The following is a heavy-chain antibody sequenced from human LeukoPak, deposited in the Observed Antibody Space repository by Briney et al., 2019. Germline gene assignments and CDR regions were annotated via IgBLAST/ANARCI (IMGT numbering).Heavy chain of an antibody. D-gene: IGHD6-19*01. Sequence: PGGSLRLSCLTSGFTFSTYAMSWVRQAPGKGLEWVSTISDSGANTYYADSVRGRFTISRDNSKNTLYLQKNSLRADDTAIYYCAKSMTLQWRGFFDLWGRGTHVTVSS. V-gene: IGHV3-23*01. CDR2: ISDSGANT. J-gene: IGHJ2*01. CDR3: AKSMTLQWRGFFDL. CDR1: GFTFSTYA.